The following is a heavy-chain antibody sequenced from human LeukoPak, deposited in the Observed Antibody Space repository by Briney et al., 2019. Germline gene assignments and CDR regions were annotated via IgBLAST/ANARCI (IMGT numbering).Heavy chain of an antibody. Sequence: PSETLSLTCTVSGGSISSYYWSWIRQPAGKGLEWIGRIYTSGSTNYNPSLKSRVTISVDKSKNQFSLKLSSVTAADTAVYYCARADTAMVPGSCYYYMDVWGKGTTVTVSS. CDR1: GGSISSYY. D-gene: IGHD5-18*01. CDR2: IYTSGST. J-gene: IGHJ6*03. V-gene: IGHV4-4*07. CDR3: ARADTAMVPGSCYYYMDV.